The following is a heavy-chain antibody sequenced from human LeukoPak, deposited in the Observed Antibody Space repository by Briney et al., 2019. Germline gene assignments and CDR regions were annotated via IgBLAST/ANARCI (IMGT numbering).Heavy chain of an antibody. CDR1: GGSFSGYY. CDR3: ARTSLPGYDIGY. D-gene: IGHD3-22*01. Sequence: SETLSLTCAVYGGSFSGYYWSWIRQPPGKGLEWIGEINHSGSTNYNPSLKSRVTISVDTSKNQFSLKLSSVTAADTAVYYCARTSLPGYDIGYWGQGTLVTVSS. J-gene: IGHJ4*02. V-gene: IGHV4-34*01. CDR2: INHSGST.